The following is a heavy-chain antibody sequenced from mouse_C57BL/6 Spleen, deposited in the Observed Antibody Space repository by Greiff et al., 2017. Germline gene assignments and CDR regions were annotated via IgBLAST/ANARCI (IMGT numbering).Heavy chain of an antibody. D-gene: IGHD4-1*01. CDR2: ISDGGSYT. CDR3: ARGKLGYFDY. V-gene: IGHV5-4*01. CDR1: GFTFSSYA. J-gene: IGHJ2*01. Sequence: EVQRVESGGGLVKPGGSLKLSCAASGFTFSSYAMSWVRQTPEKRLEWVATISDGGSYTYYPDNVKGRFTISRDNAKNNLYLQMSHLKSEDTAMYYCARGKLGYFDYWGQGTTLTVSS.